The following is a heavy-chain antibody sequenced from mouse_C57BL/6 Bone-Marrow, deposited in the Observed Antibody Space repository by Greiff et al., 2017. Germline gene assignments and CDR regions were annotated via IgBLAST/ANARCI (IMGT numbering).Heavy chain of an antibody. CDR3: AREGERGAMDY. CDR2: IYPGSGDP. Sequence: QVQLQQSGAELVRPGASVTLSCRASGYSFTDYYVNWVKQRPGQGLEWIAMIYPGSGDPSYSENFKGKATLTAEKSSSTAYMHLRSLTSEDSTVYFCAREGERGAMDYWGQGTSVTVSS. J-gene: IGHJ4*01. CDR1: GYSFTDYY. V-gene: IGHV1-76*01.